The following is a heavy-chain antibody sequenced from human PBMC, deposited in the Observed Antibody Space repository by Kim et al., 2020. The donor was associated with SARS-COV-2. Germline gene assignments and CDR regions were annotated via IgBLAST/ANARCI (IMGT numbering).Heavy chain of an antibody. CDR2: IYYSGST. CDR1: GGSISSYY. Sequence: SETLSLTCTVSGGSISSYYWSWIRQPPGKGLEWIGYIYYSGSTNYNPSLKSRVTISVDTSKNQFSLKLSSVTAADTAVYYCARADSSGYYHGAWGQGTLVTVSS. D-gene: IGHD3-22*01. J-gene: IGHJ5*02. CDR3: ARADSSGYYHGA. V-gene: IGHV4-59*01.